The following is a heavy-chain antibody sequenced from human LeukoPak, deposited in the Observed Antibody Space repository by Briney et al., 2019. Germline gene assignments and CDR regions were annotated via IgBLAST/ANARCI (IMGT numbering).Heavy chain of an antibody. J-gene: IGHJ4*02. CDR3: ARDRRNIVATGIFDY. V-gene: IGHV3-21*01. Sequence: GGSLRLSCAGSGFALKSYSLSWVRQAPGKGLEWVSSISSTSAYIYYADSVKGRFTISRDNVDNVVYLQMNSLGAEDTAVYYCARDRRNIVATGIFDYWGQGTLVTVSS. CDR2: ISSTSAYI. D-gene: IGHD5-12*01. CDR1: GFALKSYS.